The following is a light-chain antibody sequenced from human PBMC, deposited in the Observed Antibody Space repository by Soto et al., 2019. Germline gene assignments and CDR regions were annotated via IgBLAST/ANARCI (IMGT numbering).Light chain of an antibody. J-gene: IGKJ1*01. V-gene: IGKV1-39*01. CDR3: QQSYSTPST. CDR2: AAS. CDR1: QSISNY. Sequence: DIQMTQSPSSLSASVGDRVTITCRARQSISNYLNWYQQKPGKAPKLLIYAASSLQSGVPSRFSGSGSGTEFTLTISSLQPEDFATYYCQQSYSTPSTFGQGTKVEIK.